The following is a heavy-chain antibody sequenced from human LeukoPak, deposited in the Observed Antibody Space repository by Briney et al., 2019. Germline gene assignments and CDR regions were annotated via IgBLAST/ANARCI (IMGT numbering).Heavy chain of an antibody. D-gene: IGHD1-26*01. Sequence: ASVKVSCKASGYTFTGYYMHWMRQAPGQGLEWMGWINAKSGGTNYAQKFQGRVTMTRDTSISTTYMEVRRLRSDDTAVYYCARGGSGDYYRTFDYWGQGTLVTVSP. J-gene: IGHJ4*02. V-gene: IGHV1-2*02. CDR2: INAKSGGT. CDR3: ARGGSGDYYRTFDY. CDR1: GYTFTGYY.